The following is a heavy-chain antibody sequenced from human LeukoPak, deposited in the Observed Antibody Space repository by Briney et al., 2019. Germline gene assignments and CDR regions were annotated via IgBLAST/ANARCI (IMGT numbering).Heavy chain of an antibody. J-gene: IGHJ4*02. CDR3: ARDYAVRGVIPYYFDY. CDR2: ISYDGSNK. CDR1: GFTFSSYG. D-gene: IGHD3-10*01. Sequence: PGRSLRLSCAASGFTFSSYGMHWVRQAPGKGLEWVAVISYDGSNKYYADSVKGRFTISRDNSKNTLYLQMNSLRAEDTAVYYCARDYAVRGVIPYYFDYWGQGTLVTVSS. V-gene: IGHV3-30*03.